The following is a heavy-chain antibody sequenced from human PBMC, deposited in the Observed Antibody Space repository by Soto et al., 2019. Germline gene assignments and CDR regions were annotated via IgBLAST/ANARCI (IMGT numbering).Heavy chain of an antibody. CDR3: ARTDCSSSDCPRDLVGAVTMDY. Sequence: QVYLVESGGGVVQPGRSLRLSCAASGFPFSTYAMHWVRQAPGKGLEWVAVVWYEGTDKNYADSVKGRFTISRDNSKSTLYLQMDHLRVEDTGVYHCARTDCSSSDCPRDLVGAVTMDYWGQGTPVTVSS. CDR1: GFPFSTYA. D-gene: IGHD2-2*01. CDR2: VWYEGTDK. V-gene: IGHV3-33*01. J-gene: IGHJ4*02.